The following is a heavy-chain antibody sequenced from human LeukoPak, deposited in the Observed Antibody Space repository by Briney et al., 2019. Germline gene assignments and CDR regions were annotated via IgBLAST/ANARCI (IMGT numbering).Heavy chain of an antibody. V-gene: IGHV3-74*01. J-gene: IGHJ4*02. CDR3: ARAVTFGGVIVPHFDY. CDR2: INTDGSST. CDR1: GFTFSSYW. Sequence: PGGSLRLSCAASGFTFSSYWMHWVRQAPGKGLVWVSRINTDGSSTSYADSVKGRFTISRDNAKNTLYLQMNSLRAEDTAVYYCARAVTFGGVIVPHFDYWGQGTLVTVSS. D-gene: IGHD3-16*02.